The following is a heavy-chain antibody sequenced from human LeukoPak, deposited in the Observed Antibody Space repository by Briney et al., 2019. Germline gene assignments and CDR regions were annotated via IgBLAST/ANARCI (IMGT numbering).Heavy chain of an antibody. CDR2: INPRGGST. CDR3: VPTKQQTDAFDI. CDR1: GYTFTSYY. Sequence: ASVKVSCKASGYTFTSYYMHWVRQAPRQGLEWMGIINPRGGSTSYAQKFQGRVTMTRDTSTSTVYMELSSLRSEDTAVYYCVPTKQQTDAFDIWGQGTMVTVSS. J-gene: IGHJ3*02. V-gene: IGHV1-46*01. D-gene: IGHD1-26*01.